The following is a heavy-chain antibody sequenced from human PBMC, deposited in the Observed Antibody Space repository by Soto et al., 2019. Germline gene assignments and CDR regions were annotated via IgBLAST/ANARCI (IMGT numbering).Heavy chain of an antibody. J-gene: IGHJ4*02. V-gene: IGHV1-69*01. D-gene: IGHD1-1*01. CDR1: GGTFSNYP. CDR3: ARPRTVATTKGYDY. CDR2: IIPFFGTV. Sequence: QVQLVQSGAEVKKPGSSVKVSCKASGGTFSNYPFTWVRQAPGQGLEWMGGIIPFFGTVTYAQKFQGRLTISAVESTSTAYMEMSGLTTEDSAVYYFARPRTVATTKGYDYWGQGTLVAVSS.